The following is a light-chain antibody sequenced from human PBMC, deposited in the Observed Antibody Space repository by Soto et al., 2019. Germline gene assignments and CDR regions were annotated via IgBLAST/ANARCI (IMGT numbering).Light chain of an antibody. CDR1: QSVLYSSNNKNY. Sequence: DIVMTQSPDSLAVSLGERATINCKSSQSVLYSSNNKNYLAWYQQKPGQPPKLLIYWASTRESGVPDRFSGSGSGTDFTLTISSLQAEDVALYYCQQYYSAPWTVGQGTKVDIK. CDR2: WAS. J-gene: IGKJ1*01. V-gene: IGKV4-1*01. CDR3: QQYYSAPWT.